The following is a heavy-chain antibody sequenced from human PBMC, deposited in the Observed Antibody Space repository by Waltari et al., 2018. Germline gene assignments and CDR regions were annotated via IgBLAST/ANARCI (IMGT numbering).Heavy chain of an antibody. CDR2: ISSSGSTK. D-gene: IGHD2-2*02. CDR1: GFTFSSYE. J-gene: IGHJ3*02. Sequence: EVQLVESGGGWVQPGGSLRLSCAASGFTFSSYEMNWVRQAPGKGREGVSYISSSGSTKYYADSVKGRFTISRDNAKNALYLQMNSLRAEDTAVYYCARVGLYCSSTSCYKGAFDIWGQGTMVTVSS. V-gene: IGHV3-48*03. CDR3: ARVGLYCSSTSCYKGAFDI.